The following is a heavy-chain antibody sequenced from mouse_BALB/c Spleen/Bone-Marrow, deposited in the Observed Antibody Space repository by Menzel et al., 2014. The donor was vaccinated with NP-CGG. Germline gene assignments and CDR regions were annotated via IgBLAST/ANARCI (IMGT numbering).Heavy chain of an antibody. CDR1: GYTFTSYW. D-gene: IGHD2-3*01. J-gene: IGHJ4*01. Sequence: QVQLQQSGAELVKPGAPVKLSCKASGYTFTSYWMNWVKQRPGRGLEWIGRIDPSDSETHYNQKFKDKATLTVDKSSSTAYIRLSSLTSEDSAVYYYSRALEDGCYCAMDYWGQGTSGTVSS. CDR2: IDPSDSET. V-gene: IGHV1-74*01. CDR3: SRALEDGCYCAMDY.